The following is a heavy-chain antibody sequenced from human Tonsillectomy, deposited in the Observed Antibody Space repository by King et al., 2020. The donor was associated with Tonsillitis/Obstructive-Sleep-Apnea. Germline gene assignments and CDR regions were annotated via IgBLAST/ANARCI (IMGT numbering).Heavy chain of an antibody. CDR3: TTYDYDFWSSYYNYGMDG. CDR2: IKSKTDGGTT. V-gene: IGHV3-15*07. Sequence: VQLVESGGGLVKPGGSLKLSCAASGFTFSNAWMNWVRQAPGKGLEWVGRIKSKTDGGTTDYAAPVKGRFTISRDDSKNTLYLQMNSLKSEDTAVYYCTTYDYDFWSSYYNYGMDGWGQGTTVTVSS. J-gene: IGHJ6*02. D-gene: IGHD3-3*01. CDR1: GFTFSNAW.